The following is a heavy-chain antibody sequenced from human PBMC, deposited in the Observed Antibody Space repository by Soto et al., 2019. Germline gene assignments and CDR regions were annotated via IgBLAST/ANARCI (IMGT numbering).Heavy chain of an antibody. D-gene: IGHD1-1*01. CDR2: ISYDGSNK. V-gene: IGHV3-30*04. CDR1: GFTFSSYA. Sequence: GGSLRLSCAASGFTFSSYAMHWVRQAPGKGLEWVAVISYDGSNKYYADSVKGRFTISRDNSKNTLYLQMNSLRAEDTAVYYCAIDGDDGEGDDFDIWGQGTMVTVSS. CDR3: AIDGDDGEGDDFDI. J-gene: IGHJ3*02.